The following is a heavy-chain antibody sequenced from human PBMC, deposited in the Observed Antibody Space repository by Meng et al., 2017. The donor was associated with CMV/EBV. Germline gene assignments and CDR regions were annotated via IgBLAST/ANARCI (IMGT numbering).Heavy chain of an antibody. CDR1: GFSLSTSGGG. V-gene: IGHV2-5*01. CDR2: IFWNDDK. D-gene: IGHD2-2*01. J-gene: IGHJ5*02. CDR3: AHRQYHCSSTNCFPAGFDP. Sequence: SGPTLVKPTQTLTLTCTFSGFSLSTSGGGVGWIRQPPGKALEWHALIFWNDDKRYSPSLKSRLTITKDTSKNQQVLTMTNMDPVDTATYYCAHRQYHCSSTNCFPAGFDPWGQGTLVTVSS.